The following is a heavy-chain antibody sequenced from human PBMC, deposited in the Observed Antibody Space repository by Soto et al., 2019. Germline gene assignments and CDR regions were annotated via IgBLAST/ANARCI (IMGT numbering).Heavy chain of an antibody. CDR2: IYYSGST. Sequence: PSETLSLTCTVSGGSISGHHWNWIRQPPGKGLEWIGYIYYSGSTNYNPSLESRVTISVDTSKNQFSLRLNSVTAADTAVYFCARGGYCSGGSCYRLWYFDLWGRGALVTVS. CDR1: GGSISGHH. J-gene: IGHJ2*01. CDR3: ARGGYCSGGSCYRLWYFDL. V-gene: IGHV4-59*11. D-gene: IGHD2-15*01.